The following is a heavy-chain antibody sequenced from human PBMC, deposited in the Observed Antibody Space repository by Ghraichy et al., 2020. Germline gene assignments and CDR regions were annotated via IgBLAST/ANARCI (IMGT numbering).Heavy chain of an antibody. Sequence: GGSLRLSCAASGFTFSNYGIHWVRQAPGKGLEWVALISDDGSNKHYADSVKGRFTISRDNSDNTLYLQMNSLRAEDTAVYYCAKDSKHWSLDYWGQGTLVTVSS. CDR1: GFTFSNYG. D-gene: IGHD2-8*02. CDR3: AKDSKHWSLDY. J-gene: IGHJ4*02. V-gene: IGHV3-30*18. CDR2: ISDDGSNK.